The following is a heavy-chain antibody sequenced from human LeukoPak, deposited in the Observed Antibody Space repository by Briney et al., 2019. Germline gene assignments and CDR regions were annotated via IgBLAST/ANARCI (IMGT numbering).Heavy chain of an antibody. Sequence: PGGTLSLSCAVSGFTFSSYTMSWVRHPPPKGLELVSAISGSGGSTYYADPAKGRFPISRDNTKNSLYLLKHSLMAADAAAVYCSKQGDQGLVFFVYWGQGTLVTVSS. D-gene: IGHD6-19*01. CDR1: GFTFSSYT. V-gene: IGHV3-23*01. J-gene: IGHJ4*02. CDR2: ISGSGGST. CDR3: SKQGDQGLVFFVY.